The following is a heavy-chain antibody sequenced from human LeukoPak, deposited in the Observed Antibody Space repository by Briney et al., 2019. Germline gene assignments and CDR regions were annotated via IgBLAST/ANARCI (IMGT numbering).Heavy chain of an antibody. D-gene: IGHD2-2*01. J-gene: IGHJ4*02. CDR3: ARGGCSSTSCRPDY. CDR2: ISSSSSTI. CDR1: GFTFSSYS. Sequence: GGSLRLPCAASGFTFSSYSMNWVRQAPGKGLEWVSYISSSSSTIYYADSVKGRFTISRDNAKNSLYLQMNSLRAEDTAVYYCARGGCSSTSCRPDYWGQGTLVTVSS. V-gene: IGHV3-48*01.